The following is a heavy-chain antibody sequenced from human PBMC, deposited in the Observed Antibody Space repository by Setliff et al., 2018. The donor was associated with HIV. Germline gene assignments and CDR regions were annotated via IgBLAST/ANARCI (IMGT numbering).Heavy chain of an antibody. D-gene: IGHD4-17*01. V-gene: IGHV4-59*01. Sequence: SETLSLTCSVSGGPIIGYYWSWIRQPPGKRLEWIGYTYYSGDTNYNPSLKSRVTILVDTSKKQFSLRLSPVTAADAAVYYCAGEDTVTHNYYYYYYMDGWGKGTTVTVSS. CDR3: AGEDTVTHNYYYYYYMDG. J-gene: IGHJ6*03. CDR2: TYYSGDT. CDR1: GGPIIGYY.